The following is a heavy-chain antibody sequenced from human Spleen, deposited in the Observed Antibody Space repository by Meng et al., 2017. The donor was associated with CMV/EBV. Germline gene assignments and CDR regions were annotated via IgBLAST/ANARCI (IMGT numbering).Heavy chain of an antibody. Sequence: GESLKISCAASGFTFTTYSFNWVRQTPGKGLEWVSFIRYDGSNTYYADSVKGRFTLSRDNSRNTVYLQMRSLRVEDTAVYFCAKGRSNFDSWGPCDDWGQGTLVTVSS. CDR3: AKGRSNFDSWGPCDD. V-gene: IGHV3-30*02. CDR1: GFTFTTYS. CDR2: IRYDGSNT. D-gene: IGHD3-3*01. J-gene: IGHJ4*02.